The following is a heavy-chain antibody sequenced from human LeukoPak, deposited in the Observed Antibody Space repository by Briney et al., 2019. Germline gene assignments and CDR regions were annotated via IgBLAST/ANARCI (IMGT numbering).Heavy chain of an antibody. V-gene: IGHV4-34*01. D-gene: IGHD6-13*01. CDR1: GGSFSGYY. J-gene: IGHJ6*04. Sequence: SETLSLTCAVYGGSFSGYYWSWIRQPPGKGLEWIGEINHSGSTNYNPSLESRVTISVDTSKNQFSLKLSSVTAADTAVYYCTWSSSRNYYYGMDVWGKGTTVTVSS. CDR2: INHSGST. CDR3: TWSSSRNYYYGMDV.